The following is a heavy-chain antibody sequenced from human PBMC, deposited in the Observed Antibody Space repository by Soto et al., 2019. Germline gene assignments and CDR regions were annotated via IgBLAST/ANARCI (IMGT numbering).Heavy chain of an antibody. J-gene: IGHJ6*02. CDR2: IYYSGST. V-gene: IGHV4-39*01. Sequence: QLQLQESGPGLVKPSETLSLTCTVSGASVTSSTYYWGWISQPPGKGLEWIGSIYYSGSTYYNPSLGSRVAISVDTSKNQVPLKLTSVTAADTAVYYCANDYGDYKSYYGMDVWGQGTTVTVSS. CDR1: GASVTSSTYY. D-gene: IGHD4-17*01. CDR3: ANDYGDYKSYYGMDV.